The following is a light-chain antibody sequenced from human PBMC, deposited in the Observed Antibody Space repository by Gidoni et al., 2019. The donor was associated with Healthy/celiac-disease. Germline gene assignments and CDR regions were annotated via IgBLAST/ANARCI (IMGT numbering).Light chain of an antibody. J-gene: IGKJ4*01. CDR1: QSISSY. CDR3: QQSYSTLFT. CDR2: AAS. V-gene: IGKV1-39*01. Sequence: DIQMTQSPSSLSASVGDRVTITCRASQSISSYLNWYQQKPGKAPKRLIYAASSLQSGVPSRFSGSGSGTDFTLTISSLQPEDFATYYCQQSYSTLFTFGGXTKVEIK.